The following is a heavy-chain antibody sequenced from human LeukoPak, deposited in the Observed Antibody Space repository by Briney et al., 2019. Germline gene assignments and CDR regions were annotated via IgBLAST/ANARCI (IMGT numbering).Heavy chain of an antibody. V-gene: IGHV3-7*01. CDR2: IKQDGSEK. CDR1: GYTFTSYW. Sequence: VASVKVSCKASGYTFTSYWMSWVRQAPGKGLEWVANIKQDGSEKYYVDSVKGRFTISRDNAKNSLYLQMNSLRAEDTAVYYCARDSDYDFWSELDYWGQGTLVTVSS. CDR3: ARDSDYDFWSELDY. D-gene: IGHD3-3*01. J-gene: IGHJ4*02.